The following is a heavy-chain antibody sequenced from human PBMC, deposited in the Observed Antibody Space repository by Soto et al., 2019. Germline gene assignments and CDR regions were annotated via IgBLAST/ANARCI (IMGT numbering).Heavy chain of an antibody. D-gene: IGHD3-3*01. Sequence: QLHLVQSGAVVKKPGASVTVSCSASGYPVTAYYMHWVRQAPGRGLEWMGGINPATGAAKYTQTFQVRVTMGRDTSTSTGFIELSGPTSEDTAVFYCARGGGVGVAGSAAFEMWGQGTLVTVSS. CDR3: ARGGGVGVAGSAAFEM. J-gene: IGHJ3*02. CDR1: GYPVTAYY. V-gene: IGHV1-2*02. CDR2: INPATGAA.